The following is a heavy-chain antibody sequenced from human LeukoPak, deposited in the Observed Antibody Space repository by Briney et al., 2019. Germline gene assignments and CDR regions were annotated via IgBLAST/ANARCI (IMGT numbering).Heavy chain of an antibody. CDR1: GYSFSNYW. D-gene: IGHD2-15*01. Sequence: GEPLKISGQASGYSFSNYWIGGVRQMPGEGREGMGIIYAGDSNTRYRPSFRGQVTISADKSISTAYLQWNSLKASDTAMYYCARDSGGTTLYNFDYWGQGTLVTVSS. V-gene: IGHV5-51*01. CDR3: ARDSGGTTLYNFDY. J-gene: IGHJ4*02. CDR2: IYAGDSNT.